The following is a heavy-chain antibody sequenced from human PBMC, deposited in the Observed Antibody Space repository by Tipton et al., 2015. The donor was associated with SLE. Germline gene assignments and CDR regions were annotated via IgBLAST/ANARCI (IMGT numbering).Heavy chain of an antibody. D-gene: IGHD3-22*01. Sequence: TLSLTCSVSGGSISGYYWNWIRQSPGKGLEWIGYIHYSGYTHYNPSLKSRVAISLDTSENQFSLKLSSVTAADTAMYYCARDRITMIVVATGAFDIWGQGTMVTVSS. CDR3: ARDRITMIVVATGAFDI. J-gene: IGHJ3*02. CDR1: GGSISGYY. CDR2: IHYSGYT. V-gene: IGHV4-34*09.